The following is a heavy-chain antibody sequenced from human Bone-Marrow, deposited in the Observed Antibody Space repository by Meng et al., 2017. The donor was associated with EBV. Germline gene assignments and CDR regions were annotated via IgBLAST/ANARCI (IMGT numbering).Heavy chain of an antibody. CDR2: IWFDASKK. CDR1: GFTFSVYA. J-gene: IGHJ5*02. CDR3: ARDRTLGITGTPGWFDP. D-gene: IGHD1-1*01. Sequence: QVERVEFGGGVGQPGRSLRLSCAASGFTFSVYAMHWVRQAPGKGLEWVAVIWFDASKKYYADSVKGRFTIYRDNSKNTLYLLMNSLRVDDTAVYYCARDRTLGITGTPGWFDPWGQGTLVTVSS. V-gene: IGHV3-33*01.